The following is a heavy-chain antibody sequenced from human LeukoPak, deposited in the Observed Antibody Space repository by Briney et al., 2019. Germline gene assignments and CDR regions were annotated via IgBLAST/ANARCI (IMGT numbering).Heavy chain of an antibody. D-gene: IGHD5-12*01. CDR2: IYNSANT. J-gene: IGHJ3*02. Sequence: PSETLSLTCAVSGGSISSGGYSWSWIRQPPGKGLEWIGNIYNSANTHYNPSLKTRITMSVDTSKNQFSLKLNSVTAADTGIYYCARHSRSAYTGYENAFDIWGQGTMVTVSS. CDR1: GGSISSGGYS. V-gene: IGHV4-30-2*03. CDR3: ARHSRSAYTGYENAFDI.